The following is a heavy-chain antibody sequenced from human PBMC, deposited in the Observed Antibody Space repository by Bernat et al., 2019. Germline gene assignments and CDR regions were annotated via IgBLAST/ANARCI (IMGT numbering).Heavy chain of an antibody. CDR2: ISYDGSNK. CDR1: GFTFSSYG. D-gene: IGHD2-21*01. Sequence: QVQLVESGGGVVQPGRSLRLSCAVSGFTFSSYGMHWVRQAPGKGLEWVAVISYDGSNKYYADSVKGRFTISRDNSKNTLYLQMNSLRAEDTAVYYCAKEANAYCGGDCYSFDYWGQGTLVTVSS. CDR3: AKEANAYCGGDCYSFDY. J-gene: IGHJ4*02. V-gene: IGHV3-30*18.